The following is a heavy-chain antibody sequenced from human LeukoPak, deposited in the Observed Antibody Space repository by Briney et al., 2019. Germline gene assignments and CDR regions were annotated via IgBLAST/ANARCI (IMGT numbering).Heavy chain of an antibody. CDR2: IIPILGIA. CDR3: ARGSFYCSSTSCYWFDP. CDR1: GGTFSSYA. D-gene: IGHD2-2*01. Sequence: GASVKVSCKASGGTFSSYAISWVRQAPGQGLEWMGRIIPILGIANYAQKFQGRVTITADKSTSTAYMELSSLRSEDTAVYYCARGSFYCSSTSCYWFDPWGQGTLVTVSS. J-gene: IGHJ5*02. V-gene: IGHV1-69*04.